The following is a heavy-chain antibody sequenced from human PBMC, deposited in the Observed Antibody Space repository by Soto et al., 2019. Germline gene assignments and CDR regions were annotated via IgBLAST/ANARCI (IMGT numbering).Heavy chain of an antibody. V-gene: IGHV3-30*03. CDR3: TGEVASGY. CDR1: GFTVSTYG. CDR2: ISRDGGTK. J-gene: IGHJ4*02. D-gene: IGHD2-8*02. Sequence: QVQLVESGGGVVQPGRSLRLSCAVSGFTVSTYGMHWVRQAPGKGLEWVAVISRDGGTKYYADSVKDRFTISRDNSRNTVFLEMNSQRGVDMVVYYCTGEVASGYWGQGTLVTVSS.